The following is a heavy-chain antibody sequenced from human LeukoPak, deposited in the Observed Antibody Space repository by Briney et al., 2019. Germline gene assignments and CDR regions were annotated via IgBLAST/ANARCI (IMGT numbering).Heavy chain of an antibody. V-gene: IGHV1-18*01. CDR2: ISAQYGNT. CDR3: ARDADNWYDP. CDR1: GYTFTSYG. Sequence: ASVKVSCKASGYTFTSYGISWVRQAPGQGLEWMGWISAQYGNTNYAQKLQGRVNMTTDTSTYTAYMELRSLRSDDTAVYYCARDADNWYDPWGQGTLVIVSS. J-gene: IGHJ5*02.